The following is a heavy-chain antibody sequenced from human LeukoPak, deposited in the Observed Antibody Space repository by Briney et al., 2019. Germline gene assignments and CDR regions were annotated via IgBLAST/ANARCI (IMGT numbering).Heavy chain of an antibody. V-gene: IGHV1-2*02. CDR3: ARSNNYGDYSMGF. CDR1: GYTFTGYY. CDR2: INPNSGGT. D-gene: IGHD4-17*01. J-gene: IGHJ4*02. Sequence: ASVKVSCKASGYTFTGYYMHWVRQAPGQGLEWMGWINPNSGGTNYAQKFQGRVTMTRDTSISTAYMELSRLRSDDTAVYYCARSNNYGDYSMGFWGQGTLVTVPS.